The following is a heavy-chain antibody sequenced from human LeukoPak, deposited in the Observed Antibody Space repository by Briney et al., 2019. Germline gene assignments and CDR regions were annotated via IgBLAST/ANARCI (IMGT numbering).Heavy chain of an antibody. J-gene: IGHJ6*02. Sequence: GSLRLSFAASGFSFSTYSMNWVRQAPGKGLEWVSYISRGSSAIYYADSVKGRFTIPRDNAKNSLYLQMNSLRAEDTAVYYCARCRVPTAIPGCDAMDVWGQGTTVTVSS. CDR1: GFSFSTYS. CDR3: ARCRVPTAIPGCDAMDV. V-gene: IGHV3-48*01. CDR2: ISRGSSAI. D-gene: IGHD2-2*02.